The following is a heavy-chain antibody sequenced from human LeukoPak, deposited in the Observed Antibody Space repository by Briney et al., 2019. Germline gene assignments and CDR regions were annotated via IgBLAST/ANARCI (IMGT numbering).Heavy chain of an antibody. V-gene: IGHV4-39*07. D-gene: IGHD2-15*01. CDR3: ARGLGGSIAPWYFDL. Sequence: SETLSLTCTVSGGSITSDNYYWSWIRQPPEKGLEWIGEITHSGSTNYNPSLKSRVTVSLDTSKNQFSLKLTSVTAADTSVYYCARGLGGSIAPWYFDLWGRGTLVTVSS. J-gene: IGHJ2*01. CDR2: ITHSGST. CDR1: GGSITSDNYY.